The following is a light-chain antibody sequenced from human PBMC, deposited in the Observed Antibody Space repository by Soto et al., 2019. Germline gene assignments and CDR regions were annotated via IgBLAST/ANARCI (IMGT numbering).Light chain of an antibody. CDR2: GAS. CDR3: HEYNTWPWT. Sequence: ETVLTQSPATLSVSPGETATLSCTTSQGLNRNLAWYQQKLGQAPRVLIYGASTRAAGIPARFSGSGSGTEFILPISSLQSEDFAVYYCHEYNTWPWTFGQGTKVDIK. V-gene: IGKV3-15*01. CDR1: QGLNRN. J-gene: IGKJ1*01.